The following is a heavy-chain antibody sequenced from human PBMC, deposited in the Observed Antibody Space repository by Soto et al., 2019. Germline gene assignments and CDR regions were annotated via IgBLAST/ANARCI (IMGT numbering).Heavy chain of an antibody. CDR3: ARAVEMATIRYYFDY. CDR2: IYYSGST. D-gene: IGHD5-12*01. CDR1: GGSISSYY. V-gene: IGHV4-59*01. J-gene: IGHJ4*02. Sequence: PSETLSLTCTVSGGSISSYYWSWIRQPPGKGLEWIGYIYYSGSTNYNPSLKSRVTISVDTSKNQFSLKLSSVTAADTAVYYCARAVEMATIRYYFDYWGQGTLVTVSS.